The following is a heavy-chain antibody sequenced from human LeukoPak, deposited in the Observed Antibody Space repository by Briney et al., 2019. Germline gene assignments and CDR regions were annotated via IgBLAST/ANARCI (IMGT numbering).Heavy chain of an antibody. V-gene: IGHV1-8*01. CDR2: MNPNSGNT. Sequence: EASVKVSCKASGYTFTSYDINWVRQATGQGLEWMGWMNPNSGNTGYAQKFQGRVTMTRNTSISTAYMELSSLRSEDTAVYYCARGHIAAAGADYWSQGTLVTVSS. J-gene: IGHJ4*02. CDR1: GYTFTSYD. D-gene: IGHD6-13*01. CDR3: ARGHIAAAGADY.